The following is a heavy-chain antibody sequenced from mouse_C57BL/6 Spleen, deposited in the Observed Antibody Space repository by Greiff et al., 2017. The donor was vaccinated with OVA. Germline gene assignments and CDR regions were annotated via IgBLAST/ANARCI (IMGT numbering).Heavy chain of an antibody. D-gene: IGHD1-1*01. J-gene: IGHJ2*01. CDR2: IYPGNSDT. V-gene: IGHV1-5*01. CDR1: GYTFTSYW. Sequence: VQLQQSGTVLARPGASVKMSCKTSGYTFTSYWMHWVKQRPGQGLEWIGAIYPGNSDTSYNQKFKGKAKLTAVTSASTAYMELSSLTNEDSAVYYCTRWFYGSSLYYFDDWGQGTTLTVSS. CDR3: TRWFYGSSLYYFDD.